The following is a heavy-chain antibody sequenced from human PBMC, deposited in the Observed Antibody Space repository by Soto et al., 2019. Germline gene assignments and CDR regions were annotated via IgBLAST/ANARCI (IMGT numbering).Heavy chain of an antibody. CDR2: TSSSGGST. J-gene: IGHJ4*02. V-gene: IGHV3-23*01. Sequence: EVQLLESGGGLVQPGGSLRLSCAASGFTFSSYAMSWVRQAPGKGLEWVSSTSSSGGSTYYADSVKGRFTISRDNSKNTLYLQTSSLRAEDTAVYYCAKDLDSSTWSFDYWGQGTLVTVSS. CDR3: AKDLDSSTWSFDY. CDR1: GFTFSSYA. D-gene: IGHD6-13*01.